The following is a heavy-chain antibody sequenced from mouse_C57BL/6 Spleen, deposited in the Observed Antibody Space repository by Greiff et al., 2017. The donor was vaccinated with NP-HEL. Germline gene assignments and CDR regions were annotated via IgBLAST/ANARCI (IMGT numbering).Heavy chain of an antibody. CDR3: ARGDYGNPAY. CDR1: GYAFSSSW. Sequence: VQLQQSGPELVKPGASVKISCKASGYAFSSSWMNWVKQRPGKGLEWIGRIYPGDGDTNYNGKFKGKATLTADKSSSTAYMQLSSLTSEDSAVYFCARGDYGNPAYWGQRTLVTVSA. V-gene: IGHV1-82*01. CDR2: IYPGDGDT. J-gene: IGHJ3*01. D-gene: IGHD2-1*01.